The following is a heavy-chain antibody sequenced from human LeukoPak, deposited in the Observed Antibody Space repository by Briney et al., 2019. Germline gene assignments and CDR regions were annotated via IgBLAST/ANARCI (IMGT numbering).Heavy chain of an antibody. CDR2: INTDGSST. CDR1: GFTFSSYW. Sequence: GGSLRLSCAASGFTFSSYWMHWVRQAPGKGLVWVSRINTDGSSTSYADSVKGRFTISRDNAKNTLYLQMNSLRAEDTAVYYCARDLIAAAGAPAHDLGYWGQGTLVTVSS. J-gene: IGHJ4*02. V-gene: IGHV3-74*01. D-gene: IGHD6-13*01. CDR3: ARDLIAAAGAPAHDLGY.